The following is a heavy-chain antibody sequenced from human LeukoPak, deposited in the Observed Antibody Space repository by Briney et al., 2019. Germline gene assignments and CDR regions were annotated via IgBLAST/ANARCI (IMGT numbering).Heavy chain of an antibody. V-gene: IGHV3-23*01. CDR2: ISGSGGST. D-gene: IGHD3-3*01. J-gene: IGHJ4*02. Sequence: GGSLRLSCAASGFTFSSYAMSWVRQAPGKGLEWVSAISGSGGSTYYADSVKGRFTISRDNSKNTLYLQMNSLRAEDTAVYYCASSVFLLRFLEWLFDYWGQGTLVTVSS. CDR1: GFTFSSYA. CDR3: ASSVFLLRFLEWLFDY.